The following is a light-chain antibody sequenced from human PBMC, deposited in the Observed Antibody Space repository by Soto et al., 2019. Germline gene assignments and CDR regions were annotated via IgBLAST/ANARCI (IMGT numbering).Light chain of an antibody. Sequence: QSVLTQPPSVSGAPGQRVTISCSGSSSNIGAGYDVNWYRQLPGTAPKLLIYGNSDRPSGVPDRFSGSKSGTSASLAITGLQAEDEADYFCQSYDPSLRTYVSGTGTKVTVL. J-gene: IGLJ1*01. CDR2: GNS. CDR1: SSNIGAGYD. V-gene: IGLV1-40*01. CDR3: QSYDPSLRTYV.